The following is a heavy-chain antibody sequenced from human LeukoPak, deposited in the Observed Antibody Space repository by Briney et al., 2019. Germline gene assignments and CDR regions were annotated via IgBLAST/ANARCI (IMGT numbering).Heavy chain of an antibody. J-gene: IGHJ2*01. D-gene: IGHD5-18*01. CDR2: MYTSGSG. CDR1: GASISIYY. CDR3: ARDRGYSYGYWYFDL. Sequence: PSETLSLTCTVSGASISIYYWSWIRQPAGKGLEGIGRMYTSGSGNYSPSLKSRGTMSVEKTKNQFSLKLSSVTAADTAVYYCARDRGYSYGYWYFDLWGRGTLVTVSS. V-gene: IGHV4-4*07.